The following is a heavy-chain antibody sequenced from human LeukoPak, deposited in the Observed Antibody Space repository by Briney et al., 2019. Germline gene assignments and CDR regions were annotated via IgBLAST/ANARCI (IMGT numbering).Heavy chain of an antibody. Sequence: SETRSLTCTVSGGSISSSSYYWGWIRQPPGKGLEWIGSIYYSGSTYYNPSLKSRVTISVDTSKNQFSLKLSSVTAADTPVYYCARDSTFYYDSSGYLGGYIDAFDIWGQGTMVTVSS. J-gene: IGHJ3*02. D-gene: IGHD3-22*01. CDR1: GGSISSSSYY. CDR2: IYYSGST. CDR3: ARDSTFYYDSSGYLGGYIDAFDI. V-gene: IGHV4-39*07.